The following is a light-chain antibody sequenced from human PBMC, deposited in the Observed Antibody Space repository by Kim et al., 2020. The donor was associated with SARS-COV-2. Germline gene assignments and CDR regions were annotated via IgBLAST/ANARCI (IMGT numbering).Light chain of an antibody. CDR3: LHYDASLQT. CDR1: QSLSSVH. J-gene: IGKJ1*01. V-gene: IGKV3-20*01. CDR2: GVS. Sequence: PGERATLFCRASQSLSSVHLAWYHHKIGQPPRLLIYGVSTRPAGIPDRFSGRGSGVAITLTISRLEPEDFALYYCLHYDASLQTFGHWT.